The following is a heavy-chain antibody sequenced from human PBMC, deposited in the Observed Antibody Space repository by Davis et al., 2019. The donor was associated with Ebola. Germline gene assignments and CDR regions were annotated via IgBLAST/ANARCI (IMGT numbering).Heavy chain of an antibody. CDR3: ARGTSGSYQLGFDY. J-gene: IGHJ4*02. CDR1: GYTFTGYY. Sequence: ASVKVSCKASGYTFTGYYTHWVRQAPGQGLEWMGWINPNSGGTNYAQKFQGRVTMTRDTSISTAYMELSRLRSDDTAVYYCARGTSGSYQLGFDYWGQGTLVTVSS. D-gene: IGHD1-26*01. V-gene: IGHV1-2*02. CDR2: INPNSGGT.